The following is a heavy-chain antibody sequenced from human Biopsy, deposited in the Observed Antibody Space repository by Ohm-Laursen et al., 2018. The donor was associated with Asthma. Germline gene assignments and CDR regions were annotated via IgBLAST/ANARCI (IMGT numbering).Heavy chain of an antibody. CDR3: ARSYDTDSYPVLVLDY. V-gene: IGHV1-69*04. Sequence: SSVKVSCKVSGGSFSNFAFSWVRQAPGHGLEWMGTILTKFDITSYAEKFQGRVTITADKSTSTTYMELSRLRSEDTAVYYCARSYDTDSYPVLVLDYWGQGTLVTVSS. J-gene: IGHJ4*02. CDR2: ILTKFDIT. D-gene: IGHD3-22*01. CDR1: GGSFSNFA.